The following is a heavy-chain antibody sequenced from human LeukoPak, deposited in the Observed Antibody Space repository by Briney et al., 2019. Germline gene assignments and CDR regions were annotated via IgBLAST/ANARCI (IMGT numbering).Heavy chain of an antibody. V-gene: IGHV4-59*01. CDR2: IYYSEST. J-gene: IGHJ3*02. CDR3: ARRESAFDI. CDR1: GGSISSYY. D-gene: IGHD5-24*01. Sequence: SETLSLTCTVSGGSISSYYWSWIRHPPGKGLEWIGYIYYSESTNYNPSLKSRVTISVDTSKNQFSLKLSSATAADTAVYYCARRESAFDIWGQGTMVTVSS.